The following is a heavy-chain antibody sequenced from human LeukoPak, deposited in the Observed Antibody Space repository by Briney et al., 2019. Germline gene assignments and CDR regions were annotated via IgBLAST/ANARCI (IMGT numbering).Heavy chain of an antibody. CDR1: GYTFTSYA. D-gene: IGHD6-19*01. J-gene: IGHJ4*02. CDR3: ARVGKQWLGWLDY. Sequence: ASVTVSCTASGYTFTSYAMNWVRQAPGQGLEWVGWINTNTGNPTYAQGFTGRFVFSLDTSVSTAYLQISSLKAEDTAVYYCARVGKQWLGWLDYWGQGTLVTVSS. CDR2: INTNTGNP. V-gene: IGHV7-4-1*02.